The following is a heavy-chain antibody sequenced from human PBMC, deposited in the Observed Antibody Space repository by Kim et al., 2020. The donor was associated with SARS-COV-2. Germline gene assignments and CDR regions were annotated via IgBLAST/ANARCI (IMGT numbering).Heavy chain of an antibody. V-gene: IGHV3-30*18. CDR2: ISYDGSNK. CDR3: AKEVWEYSSSWYGFWFDP. J-gene: IGHJ5*02. Sequence: GGSLRLSCAASGFTFSSYGMHWVRQAPGKGLEWVAVISYDGSNKYYADSVKGRFTISRDNSKNTLYLQMNSLRAEDTAVYYCAKEVWEYSSSWYGFWFDPWGQGTLVTVSS. CDR1: GFTFSSYG. D-gene: IGHD6-13*01.